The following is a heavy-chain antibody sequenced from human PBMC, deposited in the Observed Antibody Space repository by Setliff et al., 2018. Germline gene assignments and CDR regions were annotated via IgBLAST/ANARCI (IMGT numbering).Heavy chain of an antibody. CDR2: IIPIFGTA. CDR3: AREGLPHVGAAFDI. CDR1: GGTFSSYA. Sequence: SVKVSCKASGGTFSSYAISWVRQAPGQGLEWMGGIIPIFGTANYAQKFQGRVTITADESTSTAYMELSSLRSEDTAVYYCAREGLPHVGAAFDIWSQGTMVTVSS. V-gene: IGHV1-69*13. D-gene: IGHD5-18*01. J-gene: IGHJ3*02.